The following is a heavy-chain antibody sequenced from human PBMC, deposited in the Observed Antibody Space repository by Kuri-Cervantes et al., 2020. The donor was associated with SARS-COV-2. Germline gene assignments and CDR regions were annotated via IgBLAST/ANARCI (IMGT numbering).Heavy chain of an antibody. CDR3: ARGAANYYYMDV. Sequence: GESLKIPCVASGFTFSNYVIHWVRQAPGKGLEWVAVIWYDGENEYYAGSVKGRFTISRDNSKNTVSLHMNSLRAEDTATYYCARGAANYYYMDVWGKGTTVTVSS. CDR1: GFTFSNYV. CDR2: IWYDGENE. J-gene: IGHJ6*03. V-gene: IGHV3-33*08. D-gene: IGHD3-16*01.